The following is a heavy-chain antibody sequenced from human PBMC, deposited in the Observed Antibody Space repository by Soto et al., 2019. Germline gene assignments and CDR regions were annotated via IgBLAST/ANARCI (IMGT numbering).Heavy chain of an antibody. J-gene: IGHJ5*02. V-gene: IGHV1-3*01. CDR2: INAGNGNT. CDR3: ARDKVGSYAGADSGYDYPNWFDP. CDR1: GYTFTSYA. D-gene: IGHD5-12*01. Sequence: GASVKVTCKASGYTFTSYAMHWVRQAPGQRQERMGWINAGNGNTKYSQKFQGRVTITRDTSASTAYMELSSLRSEDTSVYYCARDKVGSYAGADSGYDYPNWFDPWGQGTLVTVSS.